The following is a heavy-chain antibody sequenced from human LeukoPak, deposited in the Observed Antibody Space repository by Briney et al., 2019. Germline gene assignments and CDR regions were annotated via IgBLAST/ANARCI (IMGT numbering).Heavy chain of an antibody. CDR2: IYTSGST. D-gene: IGHD1-26*01. V-gene: IGHV4-4*07. CDR3: ASLQNIVGATPLPDY. CDR1: GGSISSYY. J-gene: IGHJ4*02. Sequence: SETLSLTCTVSGGSISSYYWSWIRQPAGKGLEWIGRIYTSGSTNYNPSLKSRVTMSVDTSKNQFSLKLNSVTAADTAVYYCASLQNIVGATPLPDYWGQGTLVTVSS.